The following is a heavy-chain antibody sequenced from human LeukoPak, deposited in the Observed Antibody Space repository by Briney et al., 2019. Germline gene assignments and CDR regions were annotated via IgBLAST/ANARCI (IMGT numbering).Heavy chain of an antibody. CDR3: ARGQPPSYYDMDV. J-gene: IGHJ6*02. D-gene: IGHD6-13*01. CDR2: IWSDGSSK. V-gene: IGHV3-33*01. CDR1: GFTFSSYG. Sequence: GRSETLFCAASGFTFSSYGMHWVRQAPGKGLEWVAVIWSDGSSKHYADSVKGRFTISRDNSKNTLYLQMSSLRAEDTALYYCARGQPPSYYDMDVWGQGTT.